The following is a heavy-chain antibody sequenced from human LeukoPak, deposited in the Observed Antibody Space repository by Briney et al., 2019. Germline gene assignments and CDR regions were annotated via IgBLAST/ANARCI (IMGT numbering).Heavy chain of an antibody. J-gene: IGHJ4*02. Sequence: GGSLRLSCAASGFTFSSYDMNWVRQAPGKGLEWVSYISGSSNIIYYADSVKGRFSISRDNGKNSLFLQMNSLRAEDTAVYYCAKDRQYYYGSGSYYISYYFDYWGQGTLVTVSS. CDR3: AKDRQYYYGSGSYYISYYFDY. CDR2: ISGSSNII. CDR1: GFTFSSYD. V-gene: IGHV3-48*01. D-gene: IGHD3-10*01.